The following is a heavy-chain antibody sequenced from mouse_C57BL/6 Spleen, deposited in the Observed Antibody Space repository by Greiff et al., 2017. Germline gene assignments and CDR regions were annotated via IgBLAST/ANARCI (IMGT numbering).Heavy chain of an antibody. CDR3: ARVWDGYYFDY. D-gene: IGHD4-1*01. Sequence: QVQLQQSGAELVMPGASVKLSCKASGYTFTSYWMHWVKQRPGQGLEWIGEIDPSDSYTNYNQKFKGKSTLTVDKSSSTAYMQLSSLTSEDSAVYYCARVWDGYYFDYWGQGTTLTVSS. CDR2: IDPSDSYT. J-gene: IGHJ2*01. CDR1: GYTFTSYW. V-gene: IGHV1-69*01.